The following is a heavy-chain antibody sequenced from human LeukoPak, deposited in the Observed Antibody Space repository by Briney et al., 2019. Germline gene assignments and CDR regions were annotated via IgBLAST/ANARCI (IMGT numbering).Heavy chain of an antibody. D-gene: IGHD6-13*01. J-gene: IGHJ4*02. V-gene: IGHV3-15*01. CDR1: GFTFSNAW. CDR3: TTIAAAGQADY. CDR2: IKSKTDGGTT. Sequence: PGGSLRLSCAVSGFTFSNAWMSWVRQAPGKGLEWVGRIKSKTDGGTTDYAAPVKGRFTISRDDSKNTMYLQVNSLQTEDTAVYYCTTIAAAGQADYWGQGTLVTVSS.